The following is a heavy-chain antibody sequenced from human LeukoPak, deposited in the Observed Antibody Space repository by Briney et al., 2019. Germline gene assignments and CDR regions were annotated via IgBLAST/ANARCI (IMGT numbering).Heavy chain of an antibody. Sequence: ASVKVSCKASGYTFTSYGISWVRQAPGQGLEWMGWINPLSGGTNYAQTFQGRVTMTRDTSISTAYMDLSRLTSDDTAVYYCARAQEWLPHLLEYYFDYWGQGILVTVSS. CDR3: ARAQEWLPHLLEYYFDY. CDR1: GYTFTSYG. D-gene: IGHD3-3*01. CDR2: INPLSGGT. J-gene: IGHJ4*02. V-gene: IGHV1-2*02.